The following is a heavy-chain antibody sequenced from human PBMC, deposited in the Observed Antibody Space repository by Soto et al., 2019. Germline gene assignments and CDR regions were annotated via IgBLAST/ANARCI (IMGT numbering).Heavy chain of an antibody. Sequence: GGSLRLSCAASGFTFSSYSMNWVRQAPGKGLEWVSSISSSSSYIYYADSVKGRFTISRDNAKNSLYLQMNSLRAEDTAVYYCARGDYDILTGYPTLNDYWGQGTLVTVSS. V-gene: IGHV3-21*01. J-gene: IGHJ4*02. CDR1: GFTFSSYS. D-gene: IGHD3-9*01. CDR3: ARGDYDILTGYPTLNDY. CDR2: ISSSSSYI.